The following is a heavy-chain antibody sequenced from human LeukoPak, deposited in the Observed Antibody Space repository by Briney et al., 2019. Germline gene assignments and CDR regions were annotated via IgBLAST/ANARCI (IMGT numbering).Heavy chain of an antibody. CDR1: GGSFSGYY. D-gene: IGHD3-10*01. V-gene: IGHV4-34*01. J-gene: IGHJ4*02. CDR3: ARHRLSLTMVRGPPDY. Sequence: TSETLSLTCAVYGGSFSGYYWSWIRQPPGKGLEWIGEINHSGSTNYNPSLKSRVTISVDTSKNQFSLKLSSVTAADTAVYYCARHRLSLTMVRGPPDYWGQGTLVTVSS. CDR2: INHSGST.